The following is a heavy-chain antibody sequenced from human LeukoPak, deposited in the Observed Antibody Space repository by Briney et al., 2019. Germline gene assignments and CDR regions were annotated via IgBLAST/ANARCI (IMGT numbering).Heavy chain of an antibody. CDR2: IHTSGST. CDR3: ASTYGDYVYFDY. D-gene: IGHD4-17*01. CDR1: GASISSYY. V-gene: IGHV4-4*07. J-gene: IGHJ4*02. Sequence: SETLSLTCTVSGASISSYYWSWIRQPAGKGLEWIGRIHTSGSTNYNPSLKSRVTMSVDTSKNQFSLKLSSVTAADTAVYYCASTYGDYVYFDYWGQGTLVTVSS.